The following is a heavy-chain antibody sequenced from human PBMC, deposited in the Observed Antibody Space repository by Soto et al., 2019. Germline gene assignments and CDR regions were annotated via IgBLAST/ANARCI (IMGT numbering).Heavy chain of an antibody. D-gene: IGHD3-22*01. Sequence: QVQLEESGGGVVQPGKSLRLSCAASGFIFSGSLMYWVRQAPGKGLDWVATISYFGNIKDYADSVKGRFTISRDNSKNTRFLQMNSLKVEDTAMYYCARPSNFNSSGYFAYWGKGTLVTVSS. V-gene: IGHV3-30*03. CDR1: GFIFSGSL. J-gene: IGHJ4*02. CDR2: ISYFGNIK. CDR3: ARPSNFNSSGYFAY.